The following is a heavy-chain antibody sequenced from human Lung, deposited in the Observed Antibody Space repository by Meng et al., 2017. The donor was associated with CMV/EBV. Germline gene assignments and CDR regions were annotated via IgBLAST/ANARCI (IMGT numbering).Heavy chain of an antibody. V-gene: IGHV3-30-3*01. D-gene: IGHD3-3*01. CDR1: GFTFSSYA. J-gene: IGHJ6*02. Sequence: GXXKISXAASGFTFSSYAMHWVRQAPGKGLEWVAVISYDGSNKYYADSVKGRFTISRDNSKNTLYLQMNSLRAEDTAVYYCARELRFLEWLLPTSYYYYGMDVXGQGXTVTVSS. CDR3: ARELRFLEWLLPTSYYYYGMDV. CDR2: ISYDGSNK.